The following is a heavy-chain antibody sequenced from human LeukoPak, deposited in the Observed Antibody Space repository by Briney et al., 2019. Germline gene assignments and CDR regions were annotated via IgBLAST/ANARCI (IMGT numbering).Heavy chain of an antibody. CDR2: VVLGSGNT. Sequence: ASVKVSCKASGFTFHTSAMQWVRQARGQRLEWIGWVVLGSGNTVYSHKFHDRVIITRDMSTSTVYMELDSLGSEDTAVYYCAAQRGASLHDFWSTRLFDPWGQGTLVTVSS. V-gene: IGHV1-58*02. CDR3: AAQRGASLHDFWSTRLFDP. J-gene: IGHJ5*02. CDR1: GFTFHTSA. D-gene: IGHD3-3*01.